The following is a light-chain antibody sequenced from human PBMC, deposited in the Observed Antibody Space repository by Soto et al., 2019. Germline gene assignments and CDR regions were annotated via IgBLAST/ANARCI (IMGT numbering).Light chain of an antibody. Sequence: QSVLTQPPSASWSPGQSVTISCTGTSSDVGGYNYVSWYQQHPGKAPKLTNYEVSKRPSGVPDRFSGSKSGNTASLTVSGLQAEDEADYYCSSYAGSNNYVFGTGTKVTVL. CDR2: EVS. CDR1: SSDVGGYNY. V-gene: IGLV2-8*01. CDR3: SSYAGSNNYV. J-gene: IGLJ1*01.